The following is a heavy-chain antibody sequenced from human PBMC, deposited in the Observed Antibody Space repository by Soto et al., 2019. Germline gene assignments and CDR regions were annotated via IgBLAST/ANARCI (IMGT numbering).Heavy chain of an antibody. CDR3: AILVYNPNGVNVYGDDAFDL. D-gene: IGHD2-8*01. CDR2: ISHTGAA. V-gene: IGHV4-39*01. Sequence: SETLSLTCTVSGGSISDNDYYWNWIRQPPGKRIEWIGTISHTGAAYYNPSLESRVAISIQTSENQFSLDLSSVTAADTAVYYCAILVYNPNGVNVYGDDAFDLWGQGTMVTVSS. J-gene: IGHJ3*01. CDR1: GGSISDNDYY.